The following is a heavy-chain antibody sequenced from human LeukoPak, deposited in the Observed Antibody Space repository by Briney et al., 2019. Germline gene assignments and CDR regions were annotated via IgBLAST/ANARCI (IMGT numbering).Heavy chain of an antibody. Sequence: ASVKVSCTASGYTFTSYGISWVRQAPGQGLEWMGWISAYNGNTNYAQKLQGRVTMTTDTSTSTAYMELRSLRSDDTAVYYCARDRARYYDILTGYDYYYYGMDVWGKGTTVTVSS. J-gene: IGHJ6*04. CDR3: ARDRARYYDILTGYDYYYYGMDV. V-gene: IGHV1-18*04. D-gene: IGHD3-9*01. CDR1: GYTFTSYG. CDR2: ISAYNGNT.